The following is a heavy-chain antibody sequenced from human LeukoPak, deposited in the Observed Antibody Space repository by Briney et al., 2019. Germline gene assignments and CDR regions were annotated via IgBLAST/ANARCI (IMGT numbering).Heavy chain of an antibody. D-gene: IGHD2-2*01. CDR3: ASGYCSSTSCSKVYYYYGMDV. J-gene: IGHJ6*02. CDR2: INAGNGNT. Sequence: ASVKVSCKASGYTFTSYAMHWVRQAPGQRLEWVGWINAGNGNTKYSQKFQGRVTITRDTSASTAYMELSSLRSEDTAVYYCASGYCSSTSCSKVYYYYGMDVWGQGTTVTVSS. V-gene: IGHV1-3*01. CDR1: GYTFTSYA.